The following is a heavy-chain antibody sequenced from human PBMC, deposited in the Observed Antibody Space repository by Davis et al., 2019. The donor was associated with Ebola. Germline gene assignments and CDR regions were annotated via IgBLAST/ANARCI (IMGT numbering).Heavy chain of an antibody. V-gene: IGHV1-69*05. CDR1: GGTFSSYV. J-gene: IGHJ6*02. Sequence: AASVKVSCKASGGTFSSYVISWVRQAPGQGLEWMGGSIPIFDTANYAQKFQGRVTITRDTSASTAYMELSSLRSEDTAVYYCARGGAGTGYYYGMDVWGQGTTVTVSS. D-gene: IGHD6-19*01. CDR3: ARGGAGTGYYYGMDV. CDR2: SIPIFDTA.